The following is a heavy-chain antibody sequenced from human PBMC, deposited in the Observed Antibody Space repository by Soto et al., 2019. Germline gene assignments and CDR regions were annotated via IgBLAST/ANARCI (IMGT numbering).Heavy chain of an antibody. CDR1: GGSISSVGYY. CDR3: ARVPYQPLLRNGNWFDP. D-gene: IGHD2-2*01. V-gene: IGHV4-31*03. J-gene: IGHJ5*02. Sequence: QVQLQESGPGLVKPSQTLSLTCTVSGGSISSVGYYWSWIREHPGKGLEWIGYIYDRVSTYYNPSLESRVTRSVDTSKNHFSLQLSSVTAADTAVYYCARVPYQPLLRNGNWFDPWGQGTLVTVS. CDR2: IYDRVST.